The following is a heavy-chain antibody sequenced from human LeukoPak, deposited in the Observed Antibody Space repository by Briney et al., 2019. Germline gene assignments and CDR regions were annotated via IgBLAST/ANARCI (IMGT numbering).Heavy chain of an antibody. CDR2: IYYSGST. Sequence: PSETLSLTCTVSGGSISSYYWSWIRQPPGKGLEWIGYIYYSGSTNYNPSLKSRVTISVDTSKNQFSLKLSSVTAADTAVYYCTRGSIAYYYLDVWGKGTTVTISS. CDR1: GGSISSYY. CDR3: TRGSIAYYYLDV. V-gene: IGHV4-59*01. D-gene: IGHD3-22*01. J-gene: IGHJ6*03.